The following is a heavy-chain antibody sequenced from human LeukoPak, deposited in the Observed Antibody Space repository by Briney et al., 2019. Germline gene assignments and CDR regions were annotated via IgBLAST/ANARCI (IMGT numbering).Heavy chain of an antibody. CDR3: ARAVGSFDWLPLFDY. CDR1: GYSIRSGFY. Sequence: SETLSLTCTVSGYSIRSGFYWGWIRQPPGKGLEWIGNIYHSGVTYYTPSLKSRVTISVDTSKNQFYLKLSSVTAADTAVYYCARAVGSFDWLPLFDYWGQGALVTVPS. V-gene: IGHV4-38-2*02. CDR2: IYHSGVT. D-gene: IGHD3-9*01. J-gene: IGHJ4*02.